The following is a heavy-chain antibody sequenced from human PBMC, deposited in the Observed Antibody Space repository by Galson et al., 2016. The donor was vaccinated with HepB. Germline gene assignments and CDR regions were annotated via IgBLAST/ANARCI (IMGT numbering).Heavy chain of an antibody. CDR1: GGSISSGGYY. CDR3: ARDRSSGSGNFGY. J-gene: IGHJ4*02. CDR2: IYHSGST. D-gene: IGHD3-10*01. Sequence: QVQLQESGPGLVKPSETLPLPCTVPGGSISSGGYYWSWIRQHPGKGLEWIGYIYHSGSTYYNPSLKSRVSISVDTSKNQFSLRLSSVTAADTAVYYCARDRSSGSGNFGYWGQGTLVTVSS. V-gene: IGHV4-31*03.